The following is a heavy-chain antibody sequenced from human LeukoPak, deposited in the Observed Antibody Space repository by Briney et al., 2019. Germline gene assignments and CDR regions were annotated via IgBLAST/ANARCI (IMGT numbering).Heavy chain of an antibody. D-gene: IGHD1-14*01. CDR1: GGTFRTYS. J-gene: IGHJ6*03. CDR2: IIPIFGTP. Sequence: GASVKVSCKASGGTFRTYSVTWVRQAPGQGLEWMGGIIPIFGTPNYAQKFQGRVKVTTDDATGTAYMELSSLMSEDTAIYYCARVDRYHFYLDVWGKGPRSPSP. CDR3: ARVDRYHFYLDV. V-gene: IGHV1-69*05.